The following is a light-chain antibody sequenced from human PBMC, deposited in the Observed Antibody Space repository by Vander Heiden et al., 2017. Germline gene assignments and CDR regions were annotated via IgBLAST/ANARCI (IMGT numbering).Light chain of an antibody. V-gene: IGLV2-11*01. J-gene: IGLJ2*01. Sequence: QSALTQPRSVSGSPGQSVTISCTRTSRAVSGYNFVSWYQQHPGKAPKLMIYDVNKRPSGVPDRFSGAKSGNTASRTISGLQAEDEADYYCCSYAGSYTVVFGGGTKLTVL. CDR3: CSYAGSYTVV. CDR2: DVN. CDR1: SRAVSGYNF.